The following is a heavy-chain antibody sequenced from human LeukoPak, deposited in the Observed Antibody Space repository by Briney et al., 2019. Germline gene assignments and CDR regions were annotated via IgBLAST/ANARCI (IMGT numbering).Heavy chain of an antibody. CDR3: ATLTGYSSESWFDH. CDR2: IYYTGST. J-gene: IGHJ5*02. Sequence: SETLSLTCTVSGGSISSYYWSWIRQPPGKGLEWIGYIYYTGSTNYNPSLKSRFTISVDTSKNQFSLKLSSVTAADTAVYYCATLTGYSSESWFDHWGQGILVTVSS. D-gene: IGHD3-9*01. CDR1: GGSISSYY. V-gene: IGHV4-59*01.